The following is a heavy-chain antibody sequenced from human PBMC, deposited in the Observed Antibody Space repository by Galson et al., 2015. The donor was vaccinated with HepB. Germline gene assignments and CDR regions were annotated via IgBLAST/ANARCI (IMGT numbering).Heavy chain of an antibody. V-gene: IGHV3-64D*06. D-gene: IGHD1-14*01. CDR3: VKGTTGSA. CDR2: IYSNGGTI. Sequence: SLRLSCAASGFTFSSYAMNWVRQAPGKGLEHVSTIYSNGGTIYYAEPVKGRFTISRDNSKNTLSLQMSSLRAEDTAVYFCVKGTTGSAWGQGTLVTVSS. CDR1: GFTFSSYA. J-gene: IGHJ5*02.